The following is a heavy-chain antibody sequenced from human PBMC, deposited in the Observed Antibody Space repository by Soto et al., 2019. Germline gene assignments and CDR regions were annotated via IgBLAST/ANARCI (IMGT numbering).Heavy chain of an antibody. D-gene: IGHD5-12*01. CDR3: ARGGYSGYDFGMYV. J-gene: IGHJ6*02. Sequence: SETLPLTCAVYCGSFSGDYWSWIRQPPGKGLEWIGEINHSGSTNYNPSLKSRVTISVDTSKNQFSLKLSSVTAADTAVYYCARGGYSGYDFGMYVWGQGTTVTVSS. V-gene: IGHV4-34*01. CDR2: INHSGST. CDR1: CGSFSGDY.